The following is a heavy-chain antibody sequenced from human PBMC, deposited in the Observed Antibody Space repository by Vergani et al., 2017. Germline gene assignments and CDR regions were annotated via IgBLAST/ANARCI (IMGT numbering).Heavy chain of an antibody. CDR2: LSASDRRT. J-gene: IGHJ4*02. CDR3: ARGYCTNSICRGKVDS. CDR1: GGSISSGSYY. D-gene: IGHD2-8*01. V-gene: IGHV4-61*02. Sequence: QVQLQESGPGLVKPSETLSLTCIVSGGSISSGSYYWSWIRQPAGKGLEWVSTLSASDRRTHYADSVKGRFTISRDNSKDTLYLQMNSLRAEDTAVYYCARGYCTNSICRGKVDSWGQGTLVTVSS.